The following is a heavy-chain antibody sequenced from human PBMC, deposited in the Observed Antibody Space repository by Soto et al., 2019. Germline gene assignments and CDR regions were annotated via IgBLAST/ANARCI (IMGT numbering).Heavy chain of an antibody. CDR2: ISSSGSTI. D-gene: IGHD1-1*01. J-gene: IGHJ4*02. V-gene: IGHV3-11*01. Sequence: GGSLRLSCAASGFTFSDYYMSWIRQAPGKGLEWVSYISSSGSTIYYADSVKGRFTISRDNAKNSLYLQMNSLRAEDTAVYYCATVGTWDLVPPSFDYWGQGTLVNVSS. CDR1: GFTFSDYY. CDR3: ATVGTWDLVPPSFDY.